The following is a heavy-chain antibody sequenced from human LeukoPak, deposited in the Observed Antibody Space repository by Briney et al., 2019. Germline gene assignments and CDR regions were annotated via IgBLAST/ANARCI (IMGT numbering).Heavy chain of an antibody. V-gene: IGHV4-39*01. CDR2: IYYGGST. CDR3: ARRGTAGLDY. J-gene: IGHJ4*02. Sequence: SETLSLTCTVSGGSISSNNHYWGWIRQPPGKGLEWIASIYYGGSTYYSPSLKSRVIISVDTSKNQFSLKLNSVTAADTAVYYCARRGTAGLDYWGQGTLVTVSS. CDR1: GGSISSNNHY.